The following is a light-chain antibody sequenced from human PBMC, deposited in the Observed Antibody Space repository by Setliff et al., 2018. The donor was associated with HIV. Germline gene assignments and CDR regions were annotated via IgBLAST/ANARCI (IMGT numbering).Light chain of an antibody. CDR2: RNN. CDR1: SSNIGAGYD. CDR3: AAWDDSLNGSYV. J-gene: IGLJ1*01. Sequence: QSVLTQPPSVSGAPGQRVTISCTGSSSNIGAGYDVHWYQQLPGTAPKLLIYRNNQRPSGVPDRFSGSKSGTSASLAISGLQAEDEADYYCAAWDDSLNGSYVFGTGTKVT. V-gene: IGLV1-40*01.